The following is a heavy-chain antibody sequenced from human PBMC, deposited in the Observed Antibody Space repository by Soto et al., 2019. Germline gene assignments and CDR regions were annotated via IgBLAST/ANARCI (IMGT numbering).Heavy chain of an antibody. V-gene: IGHV5-51*01. D-gene: IGHD6-19*01. CDR2: IYPGDSDT. Sequence: GDSLKISCKGSGYSFTNYWIGRVRQMPGKGLEWMGIIYPGDSDTRYSPSFQGQVTISADKSISTAYLQWSSLKASDTAMYYCARQYNSGWYWAFDIWGQGTMVTVSS. CDR1: GYSFTNYW. CDR3: ARQYNSGWYWAFDI. J-gene: IGHJ3*02.